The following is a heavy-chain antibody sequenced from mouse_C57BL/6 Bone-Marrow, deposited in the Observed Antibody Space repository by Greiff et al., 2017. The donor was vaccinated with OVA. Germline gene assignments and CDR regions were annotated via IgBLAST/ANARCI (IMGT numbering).Heavy chain of an antibody. D-gene: IGHD1-1*01. Sequence: QVQLQQPGAELVKPGASVKMSCKASGYTFTSYWITWVKQRPGQGLEWIGDIYPGSGSTNYNEKFKSKATLTVGTSSSTAYMQLSSLTSEDSAVYDCARNYYGSSYDYFDYWGQGTTLTVSS. CDR3: ARNYYGSSYDYFDY. J-gene: IGHJ2*01. CDR2: IYPGSGST. V-gene: IGHV1-55*01. CDR1: GYTFTSYW.